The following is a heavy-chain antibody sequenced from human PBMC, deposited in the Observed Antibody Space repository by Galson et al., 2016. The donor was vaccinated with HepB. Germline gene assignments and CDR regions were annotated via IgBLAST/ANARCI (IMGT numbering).Heavy chain of an antibody. CDR1: GGSFSGYY. V-gene: IGHV4-34*01. D-gene: IGHD3-10*01. Sequence: ETLSLTCAVYGGSFSGYYRSWIRQTPGKGLEWIGEINHTGSTNYNPSLKTRVTISVDTSNKQFSLKLSPVTAADTAVYYCARGELRGWFDPWGQGTLVTVSS. CDR3: ARGELRGWFDP. CDR2: INHTGST. J-gene: IGHJ5*02.